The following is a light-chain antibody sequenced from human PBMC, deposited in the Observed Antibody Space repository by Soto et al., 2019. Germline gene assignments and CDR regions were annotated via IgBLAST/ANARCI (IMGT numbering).Light chain of an antibody. CDR2: DTF. CDR1: QSVSNF. V-gene: IGKV3-11*01. Sequence: EIVLTQSPATLSFAPGKRATLSCRASQSVSNFLAWYQQKPGQAPRLLIYDTFNRATGIPARFSGSGSGQDFTLTINNLEPEDFAVYYPQQRSHWPITSGQGTRLEIX. CDR3: QQRSHWPIT. J-gene: IGKJ5*01.